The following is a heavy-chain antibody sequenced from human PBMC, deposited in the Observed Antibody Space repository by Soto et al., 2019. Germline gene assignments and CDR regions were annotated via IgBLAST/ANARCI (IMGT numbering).Heavy chain of an antibody. D-gene: IGHD1-26*01. Sequence: QVQLVQSGAEVKKPGSSVKVSCKASGGTFSSYAISWVRQAPGQGLEWMGGIIPIFGTANYAQKFQGRVTITADESTSTAYMELSSLRSEDTAVYYCAREREVGATDHPELRYYYGMDVWGQGTTVTVSS. CDR3: AREREVGATDHPELRYYYGMDV. V-gene: IGHV1-69*12. J-gene: IGHJ6*02. CDR1: GGTFSSYA. CDR2: IIPIFGTA.